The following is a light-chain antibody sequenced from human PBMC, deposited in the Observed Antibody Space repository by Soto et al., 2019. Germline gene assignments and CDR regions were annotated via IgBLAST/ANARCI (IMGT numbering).Light chain of an antibody. CDR3: QQDLIRG. CDR2: GAS. Sequence: PGERVTLSCRASQSVSSSYLTWYQQKPGQAPRLLIYGASTRATSIPARFSGSGSGTDFTLTISSLQPEDFAVYYCQQDLIRGFGQGTKVEIK. V-gene: IGKV3D-7*01. CDR1: QSVSSSY. J-gene: IGKJ1*01.